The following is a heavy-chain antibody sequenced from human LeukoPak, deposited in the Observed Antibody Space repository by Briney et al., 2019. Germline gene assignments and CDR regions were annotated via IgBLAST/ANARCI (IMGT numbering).Heavy chain of an antibody. V-gene: IGHV3-72*01. CDR2: SRDKGRSYTT. D-gene: IGHD3-10*01. J-gene: IGHJ4*02. CDR1: GFTLGTYW. CDR3: ARVSVSSGHYYAAD. Sequence: PAGSLRLSCAASGFTLGTYWMYWVRQTPGKGLAWVGRSRDKGRSYTTEYAASVERRFTISRDDSKNSLYLQMNSLKTEDTAVYYCARVSVSSGHYYAADWGQGTLVTVSS.